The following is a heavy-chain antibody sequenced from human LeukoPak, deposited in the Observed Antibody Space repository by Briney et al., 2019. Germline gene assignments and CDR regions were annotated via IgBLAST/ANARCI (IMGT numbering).Heavy chain of an antibody. Sequence: SETLSLTCAVYGGSFSGYYWSWIRQPPGKGLEWIGEINHSGSTNYNPSLKSRVTISVDTSKNQFSLKLSSVTAADTAVYYCARTYYDYVWGSYRPPRPFDYWGQGTLVTVSS. D-gene: IGHD3-16*02. CDR3: ARTYYDYVWGSYRPPRPFDY. J-gene: IGHJ4*02. V-gene: IGHV4-34*01. CDR2: INHSGST. CDR1: GGSFSGYY.